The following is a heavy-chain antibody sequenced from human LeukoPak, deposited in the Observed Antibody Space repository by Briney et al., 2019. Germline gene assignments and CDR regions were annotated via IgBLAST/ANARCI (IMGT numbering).Heavy chain of an antibody. D-gene: IGHD6-13*01. CDR2: ISSSSSYI. CDR3: ARDRWAAAFDY. CDR1: GFTFSSYS. J-gene: IGHJ4*02. V-gene: IGHV3-21*01. Sequence: GGSLRLSCSASGFTFSSYSMNWVRQAPGKGLEWVSSISSSSSYIYYADSVKGRFTISRDNAKNSLYLQMNSLRAEDTAVYYCARDRWAAAFDYWGQGTLVTVSS.